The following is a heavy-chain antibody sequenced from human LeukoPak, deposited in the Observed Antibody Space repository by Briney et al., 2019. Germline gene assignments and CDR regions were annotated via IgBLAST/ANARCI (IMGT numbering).Heavy chain of an antibody. CDR3: TRDNIAAAGPFDY. V-gene: IGHV3-49*03. CDR2: IRSKAYGGTT. D-gene: IGHD6-13*01. CDR1: GFPFGDYA. J-gene: IGHJ4*02. Sequence: QPGRSLRLSYAASGFPFGDYAMSWFRQAPGKGLEWVGFIRSKAYGGTTEYAASVKGRFTISRDDYKSIAYLQMNSLKTEDTAVYYCTRDNIAAAGPFDYWGQGTLVTVSS.